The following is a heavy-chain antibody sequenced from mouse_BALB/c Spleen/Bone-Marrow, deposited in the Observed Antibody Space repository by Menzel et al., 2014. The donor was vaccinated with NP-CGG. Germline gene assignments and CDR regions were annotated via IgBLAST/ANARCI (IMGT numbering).Heavy chain of an antibody. CDR2: INPSNGGT. J-gene: IGHJ3*01. CDR3: TREGDSPFAY. Sequence: GAELVKPGASVKLSCKASGYTFTSYYMYWVKQRPGQGLEWIGEINPSNGGTNFNEKFKSKATLTVDKSSSTAYMQLSSLTSEDSAVYYCTREGDSPFAYWGQGTLVTVSA. V-gene: IGHV1S81*02. D-gene: IGHD2-13*01. CDR1: GYTFTSYY.